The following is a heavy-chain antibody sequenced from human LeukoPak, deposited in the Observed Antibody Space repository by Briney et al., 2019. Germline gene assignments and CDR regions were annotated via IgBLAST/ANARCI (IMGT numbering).Heavy chain of an antibody. D-gene: IGHD1-26*01. V-gene: IGHV3-23*01. CDR3: ARGGPTSGY. CDR2: ISASGGST. J-gene: IGHJ4*02. CDR1: GFTFSIYA. Sequence: GGSLRLSCAASGFTFSIYAMSWVRQAPGKGLDWVSLISASGGSTDFADSAKGRFTITRDNSRNMLYLQMNSLRAEDTAVYYCARGGPTSGYWGQGTLVTVSS.